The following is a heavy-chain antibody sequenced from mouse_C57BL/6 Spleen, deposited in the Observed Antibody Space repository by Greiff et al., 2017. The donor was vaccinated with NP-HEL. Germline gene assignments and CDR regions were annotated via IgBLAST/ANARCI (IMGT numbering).Heavy chain of an antibody. CDR2: IRLKSDNYAT. D-gene: IGHD2-3*01. V-gene: IGHV6-3*01. J-gene: IGHJ4*01. CDR3: TGIYDGYGDYAMDY. CDR1: GFTFSNYW. Sequence: EVQVVESGGGLVQPGGSMKLSCVASGFTFSNYWMNWVRQSPEKGLEWVAQIRLKSDNYATHYAESVKGRFTISRDDSKSSVYLQMNNLRAEDTGIYYCTGIYDGYGDYAMDYWGQGTSVTVSS.